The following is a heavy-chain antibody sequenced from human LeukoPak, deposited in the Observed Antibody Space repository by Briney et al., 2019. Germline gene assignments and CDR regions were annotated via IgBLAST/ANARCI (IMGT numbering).Heavy chain of an antibody. CDR2: ISAYNGNT. J-gene: IGHJ4*02. D-gene: IGHD2-8*01. Sequence: ASVKVSCKASGYTFTSYGISWVRQAPGQGLEWMGWISAYNGNTNYAQKLRGRVTMTTDTSTSTAYMELRSLRSDDTAVYYCARFSVYFYYFDYWGQGTLVTVSS. V-gene: IGHV1-18*01. CDR1: GYTFTSYG. CDR3: ARFSVYFYYFDY.